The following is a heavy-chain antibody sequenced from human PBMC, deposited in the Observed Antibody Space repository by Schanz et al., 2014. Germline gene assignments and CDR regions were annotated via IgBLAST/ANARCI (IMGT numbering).Heavy chain of an antibody. D-gene: IGHD1-1*01. CDR3: ARAHGNNWYGKGLDY. V-gene: IGHV3-13*01. Sequence: EVQLVESGGGLVKPGGSLRLSCEASGFTLSNSDMHWVRQGTGKGLEWVSTIGYLGDTYYPDSVKGRFTISRDNSKNTLYLQMNSLRADDTAVYFCARAHGNNWYGKGLDYWGQGTQVTVSS. CDR2: IGYLGDT. CDR1: GFTLSNSD. J-gene: IGHJ4*02.